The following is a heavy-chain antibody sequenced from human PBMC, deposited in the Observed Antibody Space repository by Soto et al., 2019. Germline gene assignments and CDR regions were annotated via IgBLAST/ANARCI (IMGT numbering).Heavy chain of an antibody. CDR1: GFTFWSYA. CDR3: AKQVKSGSYWPLDY. D-gene: IGHD3-10*01. Sequence: GGSLRLSCAVSGFTFWSYAMSWVRQAPGKGLEWVSGISGSGGSTYYADSVKGRFTISRDNSKNTLYLQMNSLRAEDTAVYYCAKQVKSGSYWPLDYWGQGTLVTVSS. J-gene: IGHJ4*02. CDR2: ISGSGGST. V-gene: IGHV3-23*01.